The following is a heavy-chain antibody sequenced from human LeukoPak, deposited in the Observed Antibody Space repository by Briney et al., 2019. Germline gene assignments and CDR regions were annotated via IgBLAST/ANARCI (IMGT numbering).Heavy chain of an antibody. J-gene: IGHJ4*02. D-gene: IGHD2-8*02. CDR3: ARLFASTGDS. Sequence: QTGGSLRLSCAASGFTFSSYSMNWVRQAPGKGLEWVSYISSISTTMYYADSVKGRFTISRDNAKNSLYLQMGSLRDEDTAVYYCARLFASTGDSWGQGTLVTVSS. CDR1: GFTFSSYS. CDR2: ISSISTTM. V-gene: IGHV3-48*02.